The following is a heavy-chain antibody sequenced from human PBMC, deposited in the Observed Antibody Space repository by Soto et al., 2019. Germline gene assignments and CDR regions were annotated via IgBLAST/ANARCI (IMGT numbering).Heavy chain of an antibody. D-gene: IGHD2-15*01. CDR2: ISYDGSNK. V-gene: IGHV3-30*18. J-gene: IGHJ4*02. Sequence: GGSLRLSCAASGFTFSSYGMYWVRQAPGKGLEWGAVISYDGSNKYYADSVKGRFTISRDNSKNTLYLQMNSLRAEDTAVYYCAKAPSPCRGGSCYADCWGQGTLVTVSS. CDR3: AKAPSPCRGGSCYADC. CDR1: GFTFSSYG.